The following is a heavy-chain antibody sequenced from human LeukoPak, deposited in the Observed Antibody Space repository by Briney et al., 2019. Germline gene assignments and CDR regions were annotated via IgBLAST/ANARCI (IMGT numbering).Heavy chain of an antibody. V-gene: IGHV1-8*01. D-gene: IGHD6-13*01. J-gene: IGHJ4*02. CDR2: MNPYSANT. Sequence: ASVKVSCKASGYTFTSYDVNWVRQATGQGLEWMGWMNPYSANTGYAQKFQGRVTMTRDTSISTAYMELSRLRSDDTAVYYCAREAAAGNEGFGYWGQGTLVTVSS. CDR3: AREAAAGNEGFGY. CDR1: GYTFTSYD.